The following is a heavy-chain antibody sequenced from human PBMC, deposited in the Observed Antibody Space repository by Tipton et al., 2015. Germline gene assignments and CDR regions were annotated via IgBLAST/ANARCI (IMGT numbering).Heavy chain of an antibody. D-gene: IGHD1-26*01. V-gene: IGHV4-34*01. CDR1: GGSFSGYS. CDR2: ISQSGNT. J-gene: IGHJ6*02. CDR3: ARLKSRVSGIIHESYAMDV. Sequence: LRLSCVVYGGSFSGYSWTWIRQPPGKGLEWIGEISQSGNTNYNPSLKGRVTMSIDTPKNEISLKLNSVSAADTGVYYCARLKSRVSGIIHESYAMDVWGQGTTVTVSS.